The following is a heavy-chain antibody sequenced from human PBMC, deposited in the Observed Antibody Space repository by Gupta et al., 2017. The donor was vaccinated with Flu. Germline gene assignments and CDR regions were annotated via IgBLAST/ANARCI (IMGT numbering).Heavy chain of an antibody. Sequence: QVQLAQSGAEVKRPGASVKVSCKASGYTFTNYDINWVRQATGQGLEWMGWMNPNSGNTGYAQKFQGRVTMTRNTSISTAYMELSSLISEDTAVYYCARGLGVSNFVPYYWCQGPLVTVSS. CDR2: MNPNSGNT. CDR1: GYTFTNYD. V-gene: IGHV1-8*01. D-gene: IGHD4-11*01. J-gene: IGHJ4*01. CDR3: ARGLGVSNFVPYY.